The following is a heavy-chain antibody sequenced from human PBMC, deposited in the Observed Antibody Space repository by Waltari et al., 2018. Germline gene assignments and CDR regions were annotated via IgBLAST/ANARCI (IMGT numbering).Heavy chain of an antibody. D-gene: IGHD2-15*01. Sequence: QVQLVQSGAEVKKPGSSVKVSCKASGGTFSSYAISWMRRAPGQGLAWMGGIIPILGIANYAQKFQGRVTITADKSTSTAYMELSSLRSEDTAVYYCARVGYCSGGSCYLWYFDYWGQGTLVTVSS. CDR2: IIPILGIA. J-gene: IGHJ4*02. V-gene: IGHV1-69*10. CDR3: ARVGYCSGGSCYLWYFDY. CDR1: GGTFSSYA.